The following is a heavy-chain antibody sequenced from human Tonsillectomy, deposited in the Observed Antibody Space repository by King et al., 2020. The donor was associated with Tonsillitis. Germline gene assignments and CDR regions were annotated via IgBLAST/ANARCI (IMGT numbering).Heavy chain of an antibody. CDR1: GGPFTNNA. Sequence: QLVQSGAEVKKSGSSVTVSCKTSGGPFTNNAISWLRQAPGQGLEWMGGIIPIFNTTNYAQKFQGRVTITADESTSTAYMELSGLRSEDTAVYYCARPMGRGVISRNYYYAMDVWGQGTTVTVSS. CDR3: ARPMGRGVISRNYYYAMDV. V-gene: IGHV1-69*01. CDR2: IIPIFNTT. D-gene: IGHD3-10*01. J-gene: IGHJ6*02.